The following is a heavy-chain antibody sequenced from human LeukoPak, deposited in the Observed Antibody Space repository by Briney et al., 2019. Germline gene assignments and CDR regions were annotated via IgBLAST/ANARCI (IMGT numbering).Heavy chain of an antibody. CDR3: AKTLVYYYDRPWFDP. J-gene: IGHJ5*02. CDR2: ISGSGGST. V-gene: IGHV3-23*01. Sequence: PGGSLRLSCAASGFTFSSYAMSWVRQAPGKGLEWVSAISGSGGSTYYADSVKGRFTISRDNSKNTLYLQMNSLRAEDTAVYYCAKTLVYYYDRPWFDPWGQGTLVTVSS. CDR1: GFTFSSYA. D-gene: IGHD3-22*01.